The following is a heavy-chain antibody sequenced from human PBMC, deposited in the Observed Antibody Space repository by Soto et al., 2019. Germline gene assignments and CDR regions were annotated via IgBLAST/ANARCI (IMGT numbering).Heavy chain of an antibody. J-gene: IGHJ3*02. D-gene: IGHD1-1*01. CDR3: ARVERGTATTVVDAFDI. CDR1: GGSYSGYF. V-gene: IGHV4-34*01. Sequence: PSETLSLTCAVYGGSYSGYFWSWICQPPGKGLEWIGEISHSGRTNYNPSLKSRVTISIDMSRNHFSLKLSSVTAADTALYYCARVERGTATTVVDAFDISGQGTMVTVSS. CDR2: ISHSGRT.